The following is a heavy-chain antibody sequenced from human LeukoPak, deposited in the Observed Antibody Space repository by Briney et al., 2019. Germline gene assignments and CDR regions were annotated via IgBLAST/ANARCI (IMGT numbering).Heavy chain of an antibody. CDR3: ARRTSSGYPAPRFLDY. CDR2: INHSGST. Sequence: NPSETLSLTCAVYGGSFSGYYWSWIRQPPGKGLEWIGEINHSGSTNYNPSLKSRVTISVDTSKNQFSLKLSYVTAADTAVYYCARRTSSGYPAPRFLDYWGQGTLVTVSS. V-gene: IGHV4-34*01. J-gene: IGHJ4*02. CDR1: GGSFSGYY. D-gene: IGHD3-22*01.